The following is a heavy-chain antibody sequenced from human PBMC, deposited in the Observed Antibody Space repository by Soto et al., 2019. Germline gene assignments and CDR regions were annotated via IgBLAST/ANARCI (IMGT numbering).Heavy chain of an antibody. J-gene: IGHJ3*01. CDR2: INTDGTST. Sequence: PGGSLRLSCVASGFNFNTDSMHWVRQAPGEGLVWISRINTDGTSTNYADSVRGRFTFSRDNSKNTLYLQMSSLRADDTAVYYCVTGTGAYVYFGFDVWGQGTMVTVSS. D-gene: IGHD3-9*01. V-gene: IGHV3-74*01. CDR1: GFNFNTDS. CDR3: VTGTGAYVYFGFDV.